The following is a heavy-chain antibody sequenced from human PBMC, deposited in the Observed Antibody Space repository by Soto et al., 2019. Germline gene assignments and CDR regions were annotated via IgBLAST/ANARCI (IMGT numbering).Heavy chain of an antibody. CDR1: GFTFSSYS. CDR2: ISSSSSYI. Sequence: EVQLVESGGGLVKPGGSLRLSCAASGFTFSSYSMNWVRQAPGKGLEWVSSISSSSSYIYYADSVKGRFTISSDNAKNSLYLQMNSLRAADTAVYYCARNPQVYYGMDVWGQGTTVTVSS. CDR3: ARNPQVYYGMDV. V-gene: IGHV3-21*01. J-gene: IGHJ6*02.